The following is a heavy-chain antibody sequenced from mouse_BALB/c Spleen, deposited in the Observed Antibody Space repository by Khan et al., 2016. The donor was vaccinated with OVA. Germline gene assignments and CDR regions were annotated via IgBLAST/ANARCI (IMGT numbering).Heavy chain of an antibody. D-gene: IGHD2-2*01. J-gene: IGHJ3*01. V-gene: IGHV1-31*01. CDR3: TRHGYVAWFTY. CDR2: IDPFSGGS. CDR1: GYSFTSYY. Sequence: VQLKQSGPELMKPGASVKISCKASGYSFTSYYIHWVMQRHGESLEWIGYIDPFSGGSTYNQKFKGKATLTVDKSSSTAYIHLSNLTSEDSAVYYCTRHGYVAWFTYWGQGTLVTVSA.